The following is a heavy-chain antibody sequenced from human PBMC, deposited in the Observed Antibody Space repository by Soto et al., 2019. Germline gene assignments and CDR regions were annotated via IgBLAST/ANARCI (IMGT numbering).Heavy chain of an antibody. D-gene: IGHD6-25*01. CDR2: ISGGSAYI. Sequence: GGSLRLSCVGPGFIFRSYYMNWVRQAPGKGLEWVSSISGGSAYIYYADSVKGRFTISRDNAKNSLYLEMNSLRVEDTAVYYCVRVWRLVGRYGMDVWGQGTTVTVSS. V-gene: IGHV3-21*01. J-gene: IGHJ6*02. CDR1: GFIFRSYY. CDR3: VRVWRLVGRYGMDV.